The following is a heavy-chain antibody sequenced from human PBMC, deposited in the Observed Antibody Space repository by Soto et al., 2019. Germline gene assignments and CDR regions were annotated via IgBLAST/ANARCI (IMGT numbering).Heavy chain of an antibody. CDR1: GFSLSDYA. Sequence: EVQLMESGGGLVKPGGTPRLSCVGSGFSLSDYAMSWVRQIPGKGLEWVSAISASGGSIFYADSVKGRFTISRDLRNNTLFLQMNTLKAEDTAFYFCAKDGSGTYYRFFDTWGQGALVTVSS. J-gene: IGHJ4*02. D-gene: IGHD3-3*01. CDR2: ISASGGSI. V-gene: IGHV3-23*01. CDR3: AKDGSGTYYRFFDT.